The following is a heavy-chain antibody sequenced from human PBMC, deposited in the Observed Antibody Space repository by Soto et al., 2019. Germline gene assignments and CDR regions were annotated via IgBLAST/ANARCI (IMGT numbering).Heavy chain of an antibody. Sequence: SETLSLTCTVSGGSISSGDYYWSWIRQPPGKGLEWIGYIYYSGSTYYNPSLKSRVTISVDTSKNQFSLKLSSVTAADTAVYYCARDDYDSRGYITTDAFDIWGQGTMVTVSS. CDR1: GGSISSGDYY. CDR3: ARDDYDSRGYITTDAFDI. J-gene: IGHJ3*02. D-gene: IGHD3-22*01. CDR2: IYYSGST. V-gene: IGHV4-30-4*01.